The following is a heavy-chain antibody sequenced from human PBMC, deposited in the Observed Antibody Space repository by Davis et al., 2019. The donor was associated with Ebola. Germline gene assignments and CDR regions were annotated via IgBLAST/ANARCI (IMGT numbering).Heavy chain of an antibody. CDR2: INHSGST. J-gene: IGHJ4*02. Sequence: PGGSLRLSCAVYGGSFSGYYWSWIRQPPGKGLEWIGEINHSGSTNYNPSLKSRVTISVDTSKNQFSLKLSSVTAADTAVYYCARAGDYGFTRRGYFDYWGQGTLVTVSS. V-gene: IGHV4-34*01. D-gene: IGHD4-17*01. CDR1: GGSFSGYY. CDR3: ARAGDYGFTRRGYFDY.